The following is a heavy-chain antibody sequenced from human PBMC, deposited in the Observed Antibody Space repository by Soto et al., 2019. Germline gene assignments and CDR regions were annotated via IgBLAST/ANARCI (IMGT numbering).Heavy chain of an antibody. CDR3: ARSDGSAYQAFDN. CDR1: GDTFNFYS. D-gene: IGHD2-21*01. J-gene: IGHJ4*02. Sequence: QVQLVQSGAEVKRPGSSVKVSCKASGDTFNFYSINWVRQAPGVGLEWVGRVNPILSMSNYAQRFQGRVKTTADKSTSAANREMSGLRAEDTAIYYCARSDGSAYQAFDNWGQGALVTVSS. CDR2: VNPILSMS. V-gene: IGHV1-69*02.